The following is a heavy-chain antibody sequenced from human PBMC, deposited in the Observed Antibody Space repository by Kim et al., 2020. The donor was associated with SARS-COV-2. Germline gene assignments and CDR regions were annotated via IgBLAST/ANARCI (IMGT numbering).Heavy chain of an antibody. V-gene: IGHV3-48*02. Sequence: GGSLRLSCAASGFTFSSYSMNWVRQAPGKGLEWVSYISSSSSTIYYADSVKGRFTISRDNAKNSLYLQMNSLRDEDTAVYYCAREVYYYDSSGYYYRDYWGQGTLVTVSS. CDR1: GFTFSSYS. D-gene: IGHD3-22*01. J-gene: IGHJ4*02. CDR3: AREVYYYDSSGYYYRDY. CDR2: ISSSSSTI.